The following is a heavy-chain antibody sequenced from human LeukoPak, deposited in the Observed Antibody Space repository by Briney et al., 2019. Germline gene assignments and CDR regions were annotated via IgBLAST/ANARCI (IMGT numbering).Heavy chain of an antibody. CDR1: GFTFSSYW. J-gene: IGHJ4*02. CDR3: ARDVPLMGASKTRYFDY. CDR2: INHNGNVN. V-gene: IGHV3-7*01. Sequence: GGSLRLSCAASGFTFSSYWMNWARQAPGKGLEWVASINHNGNVNYYVDSVKGRFTISRDNAKNSLYLQMSSLRAEDTAIYYCARDVPLMGASKTRYFDYWGQGTLVTVSS. D-gene: IGHD1-26*01.